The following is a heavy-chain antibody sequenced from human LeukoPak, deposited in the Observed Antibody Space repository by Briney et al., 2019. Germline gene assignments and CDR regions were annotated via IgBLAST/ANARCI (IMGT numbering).Heavy chain of an antibody. J-gene: IGHJ4*02. Sequence: PGGSLRLSCAASGFTFSSYSMNWVRQAPGKGLEWVSFISSSSSYIYYADSVKGRFTISRDNAKNSLFLQMNSLRAEDTAVYYCSRAWAYYYESSGFDRWGQGTLVTVSS. D-gene: IGHD3-22*01. V-gene: IGHV3-21*01. CDR1: GFTFSSYS. CDR3: SRAWAYYYESSGFDR. CDR2: ISSSSSYI.